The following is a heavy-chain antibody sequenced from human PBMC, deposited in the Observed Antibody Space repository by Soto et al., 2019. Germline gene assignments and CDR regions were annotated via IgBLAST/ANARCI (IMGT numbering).Heavy chain of an antibody. CDR1: GFTFSSYS. D-gene: IGHD6-13*01. J-gene: IGHJ4*02. CDR3: ARDTIAAAGTSMDY. V-gene: IGHV3-21*01. CDR2: ISSSSSYI. Sequence: VASLRLSCAASGFTFSSYSMNWVRQAPGKGLEWVSSISSSSSYIYYADSVKGRFTISRDNAKNSLYLQMNSLRAEDTAVYYCARDTIAAAGTSMDYWGQGTLVTVS.